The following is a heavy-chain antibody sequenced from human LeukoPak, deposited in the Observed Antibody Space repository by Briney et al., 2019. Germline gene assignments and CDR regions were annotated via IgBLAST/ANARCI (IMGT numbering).Heavy chain of an antibody. CDR1: GFTFSIYN. V-gene: IGHV3-30*04. Sequence: GGSLRLSCAASGFTFSIYNMHWVRQAPGKGLEWVAVISYDGSNKYYADSVKGRFTISRDNAKNSLYLQMNNLRAEDTALYYCARDGVDTAMVMVTYYYYYYMDVWGKGTTVTVSS. D-gene: IGHD5-18*01. CDR3: ARDGVDTAMVMVTYYYYYYMDV. J-gene: IGHJ6*03. CDR2: ISYDGSNK.